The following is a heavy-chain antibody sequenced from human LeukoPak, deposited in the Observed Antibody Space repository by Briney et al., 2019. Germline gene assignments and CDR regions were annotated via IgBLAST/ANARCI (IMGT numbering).Heavy chain of an antibody. CDR3: ARVLGYSYGYPFDY. D-gene: IGHD5-18*01. CDR2: IHYSGST. Sequence: SETLSLTCTVSGGSISSYYWSWIRQPPGKGLEWIGYIHYSGSTNYNPSLKSRVTISLDTSKNQFSLKLSTVTAADTAVYYCARVLGYSYGYPFDYWGKGTLVTVSS. J-gene: IGHJ4*02. CDR1: GGSISSYY. V-gene: IGHV4-59*01.